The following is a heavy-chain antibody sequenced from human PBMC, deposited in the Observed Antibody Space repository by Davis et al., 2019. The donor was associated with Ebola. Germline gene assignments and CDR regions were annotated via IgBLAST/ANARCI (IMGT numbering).Heavy chain of an antibody. CDR1: GFTFSSYS. V-gene: IGHV3-23*01. CDR3: AKGGGLSRPGLYFDY. Sequence: PGGSLRLSCAASGFTFSSYSMSWVRQAPGKGLEWVSAIGGGSGGTYYTDSVKGRFTISRDNSKTTLSLQMNSLRAEDTAIYYCAKGGGLSRPGLYFDYWGLGALVTVSS. D-gene: IGHD4/OR15-4a*01. CDR2: IGGGSGGT. J-gene: IGHJ4*02.